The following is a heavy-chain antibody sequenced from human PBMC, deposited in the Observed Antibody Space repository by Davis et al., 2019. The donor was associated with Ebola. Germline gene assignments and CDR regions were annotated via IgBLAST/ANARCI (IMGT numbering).Heavy chain of an antibody. V-gene: IGHV4-39*01. J-gene: IGHJ4*02. Sequence: GALRLSCTVSGGSISSSSYYWGWIRQPPGKGLEWIGSIYYSGSTYYNPSLKSRVTISVDTSKNQFSLKLSSVTAADTAVYYCARQGVRGSSEDYWGQGTLVTVSS. CDR1: GGSISSSSYY. CDR3: ARQGVRGSSEDY. D-gene: IGHD6-13*01. CDR2: IYYSGST.